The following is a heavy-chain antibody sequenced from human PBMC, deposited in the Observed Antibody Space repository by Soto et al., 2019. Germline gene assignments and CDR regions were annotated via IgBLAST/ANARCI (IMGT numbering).Heavy chain of an antibody. CDR1: GGSISSYY. V-gene: IGHV4-59*01. J-gene: IGHJ6*03. Sequence: SETLSLTCTVSGGSISSYYWSWIRQPPGKGLEWIGYIYYSGSTNYNPSLKSRVTISVDTSKNQFSLKLSSVTAADTAVYYCARVHYDFWRAGYYYYYMDVWGKGTTVTVSS. D-gene: IGHD3-3*01. CDR2: IYYSGST. CDR3: ARVHYDFWRAGYYYYYMDV.